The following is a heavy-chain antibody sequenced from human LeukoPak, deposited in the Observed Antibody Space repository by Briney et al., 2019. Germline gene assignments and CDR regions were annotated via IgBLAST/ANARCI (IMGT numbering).Heavy chain of an antibody. Sequence: SETLSLICTVSGGSISSYYWSWIRRPPGKGLEWIGYIYYSGSTNYNPSLKSRVTISVDTSKNQFSLKLSSVTAADTAVYYCARVSRTAAAGIDYWGQGTLVTVSS. CDR1: GGSISSYY. J-gene: IGHJ4*02. CDR2: IYYSGST. V-gene: IGHV4-59*01. CDR3: ARVSRTAAAGIDY. D-gene: IGHD6-13*01.